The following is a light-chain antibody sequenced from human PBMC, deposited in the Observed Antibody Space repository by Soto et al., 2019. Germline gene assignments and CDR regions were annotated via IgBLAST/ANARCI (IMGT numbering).Light chain of an antibody. J-gene: IGLJ2*01. CDR2: NVI. Sequence: QSVLAQPASESGSPGQSITISCTGTSSDVGGYNYVSWYQQHPGKAPKLIIYNVINRPSGVSNRFSGSKSGNTASLTISGLQAEDEADYYCSSYTSSSTLAVFGGGTQLTVL. CDR3: SSYTSSSTLAV. CDR1: SSDVGGYNY. V-gene: IGLV2-14*01.